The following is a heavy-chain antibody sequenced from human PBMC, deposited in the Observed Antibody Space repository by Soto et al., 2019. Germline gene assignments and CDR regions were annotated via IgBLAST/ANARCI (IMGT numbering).Heavy chain of an antibody. CDR2: IIPMYGPA. CDR3: ARVTSTVRGVTDNWFEP. V-gene: IGHV1-69*01. J-gene: IGHJ5*02. Sequence: QVQLVQSGAEVKKPGSSVTVSCKATEGTFSSYAIHWVRQAPGQGLEWKGGIIPMYGPAKYAQRFQGRVTITAAESATTVHMELTSLTAQDAAVYYYARVTSTVRGVTDNWFEPWGHGTLVTVSS. CDR1: EGTFSSYA. D-gene: IGHD3-10*01.